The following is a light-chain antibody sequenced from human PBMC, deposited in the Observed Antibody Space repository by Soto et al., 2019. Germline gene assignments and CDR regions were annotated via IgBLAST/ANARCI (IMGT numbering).Light chain of an antibody. CDR1: SSDVGSYNR. CDR2: EVS. Sequence: QSALTQPPSVSGSPGQSVTISCTGTSSDVGSYNRVSWYQQPPGTAPKLMIYEVSNRPSGVPDRFSGSKSGNTASLTISGLQAEDEADNYCNSYTTSGTLVFGAGTKVTVL. CDR3: NSYTTSGTLV. V-gene: IGLV2-18*02. J-gene: IGLJ1*01.